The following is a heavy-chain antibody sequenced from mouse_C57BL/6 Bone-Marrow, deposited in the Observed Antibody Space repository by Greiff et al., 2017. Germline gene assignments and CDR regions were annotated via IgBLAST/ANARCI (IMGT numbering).Heavy chain of an antibody. CDR1: GFTFSDYY. CDR2: ISNGGGST. CDR3: ARRDY. Sequence: EVMLVESGGGLVQPGGSLKLSCAASGFTFSDYYMYWVRQTPEKRLEWVAYISNGGGSTYYPDTVKGRFTISRDNAKNTPYLQMSRLKSEDTAMYYCARRDYWGQGTTLTVSS. J-gene: IGHJ2*01. V-gene: IGHV5-12*01.